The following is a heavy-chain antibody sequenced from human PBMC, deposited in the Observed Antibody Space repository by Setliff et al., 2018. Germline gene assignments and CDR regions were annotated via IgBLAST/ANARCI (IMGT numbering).Heavy chain of an antibody. CDR2: IWDDGGNK. Sequence: GSLRLSCAASGFTFTNYWINWVRQAPGKGLEWVAVIWDDGGNKYHADSVKGRFTISRDNSKNTLYLQMNSLRPEDTAVYYCARTCSGSGCYAGLESWGQGTPVTVSS. CDR3: ARTCSGSGCYAGLES. CDR1: GFTFTNYW. D-gene: IGHD2-15*01. V-gene: IGHV3-33*08. J-gene: IGHJ4*02.